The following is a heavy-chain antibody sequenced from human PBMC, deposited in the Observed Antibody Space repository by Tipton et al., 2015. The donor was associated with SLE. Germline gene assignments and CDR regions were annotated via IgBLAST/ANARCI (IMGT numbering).Heavy chain of an antibody. Sequence: PGLVKPSETLSLTCAVYGGSFSGYYWGWIRQPPGKGLEWVGTVYYTGNTFYNPSLKSRVTISVDTSKNQFSLKLTSVTAADTAVYYCARDEYRYDATGYHLLGHFDFWGQGTLVTVSS. CDR2: VYYTGNT. CDR3: ARDEYRYDATGYHLLGHFDF. V-gene: IGHV4-39*07. D-gene: IGHD3-22*01. J-gene: IGHJ4*02. CDR1: GGSFSGYY.